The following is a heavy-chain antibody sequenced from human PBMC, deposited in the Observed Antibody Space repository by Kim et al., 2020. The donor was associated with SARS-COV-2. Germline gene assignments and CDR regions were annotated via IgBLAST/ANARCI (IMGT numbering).Heavy chain of an antibody. CDR3: ARLPLWFGELWGTDNLYYYYGMDV. Sequence: SETLSLTCTVSGGSISSSSYYWGWIRQPPGKGLEWIGSIYYSGSTYYNPSLKSRVTISVDTSKNQFSLKLSSVTAADTAVYYCARLPLWFGELWGTDNLYYYYGMDVWGQGTTVTVSS. J-gene: IGHJ6*02. V-gene: IGHV4-39*01. CDR2: IYYSGST. D-gene: IGHD3-10*01. CDR1: GGSISSSSYY.